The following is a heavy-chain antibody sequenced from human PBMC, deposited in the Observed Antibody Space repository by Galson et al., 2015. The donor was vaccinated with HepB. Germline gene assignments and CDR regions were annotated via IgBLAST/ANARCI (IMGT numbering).Heavy chain of an antibody. CDR1: GFTFDDYA. V-gene: IGHV3-9*01. J-gene: IGHJ4*02. D-gene: IGHD3-22*01. CDR3: AKASDPWPDYYDSSGYIDY. Sequence: SLRLSCAASGFTFDDYAMHWVRHAPGKGLEWVSGISWNSGSIGYADSVKGRFTISRDNAKNSLYLQMNSLRAEDTALYYCAKASDPWPDYYDSSGYIDYWGQGTLVTVSS. CDR2: ISWNSGSI.